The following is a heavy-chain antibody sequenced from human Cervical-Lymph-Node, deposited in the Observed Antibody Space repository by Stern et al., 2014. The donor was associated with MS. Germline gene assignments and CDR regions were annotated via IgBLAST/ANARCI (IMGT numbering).Heavy chain of an antibody. CDR2: ISYDGSDT. CDR3: VKRGITEVRGVRLGDY. J-gene: IGHJ4*02. Sequence: VQLEESGGGVVQPGRSLRLTCTVSGFTFSSYGMHWVRQAPGKGLEWVSVISYDGSDTYYAKSVKGRFTIYRDNSKNTLYLEMRSLRPEDTAVYYCVKRGITEVRGVRLGDYWGPGTLVIVSS. V-gene: IGHV3-30*18. CDR1: GFTFSSYG. D-gene: IGHD3-10*01.